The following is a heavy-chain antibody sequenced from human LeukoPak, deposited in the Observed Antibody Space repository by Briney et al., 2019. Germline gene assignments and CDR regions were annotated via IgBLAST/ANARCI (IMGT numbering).Heavy chain of an antibody. CDR3: ARGRYCGGGRCYFDY. CDR1: GFTFSSYE. V-gene: IGHV3-48*03. CDR2: IGSSGSTM. D-gene: IGHD2-15*01. Sequence: PGRSLRLSCAASGFTFSSYEMNWVRQAPGKGLEWVSYIGSSGSTMYYPDSVKGRFTISRDNAKNSLYLQMNSLRAEDTAVYYCARGRYCGGGRCYFDYWGQGTLVTVSS. J-gene: IGHJ4*02.